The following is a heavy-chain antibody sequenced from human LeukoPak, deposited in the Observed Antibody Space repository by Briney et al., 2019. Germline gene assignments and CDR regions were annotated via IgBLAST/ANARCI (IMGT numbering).Heavy chain of an antibody. D-gene: IGHD2-21*02. CDR1: GFTFSSYW. CDR3: ARNGGAYCGGDCYSAYYYGMDV. J-gene: IGHJ6*04. V-gene: IGHV3-74*01. Sequence: QTGGSLRLSCAASGFTFSSYWMHWVGQVPGKGLVWVSRINTDASSTSYADSVKGRFTISRDNAKNSLYLQMNSLRAEDTAVYYCARNGGAYCGGDCYSAYYYGMDVWGKGTTVTVSS. CDR2: INTDASST.